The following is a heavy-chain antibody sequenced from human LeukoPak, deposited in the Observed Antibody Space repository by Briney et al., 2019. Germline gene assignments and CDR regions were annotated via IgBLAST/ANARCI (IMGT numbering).Heavy chain of an antibody. J-gene: IGHJ4*02. CDR1: GYTFTDYY. CDR2: INPNSGGT. Sequence: ASVKPSCKASGYTFTDYYMHWVRQAPGQGLEWMGWINPNSGGTNYAQKFQGRVTMTTDTSTSTAYMELRSLTSDDTAVYYCARLGFDGYKGDCYFDYWGQGTLVPVPT. V-gene: IGHV1-2*02. D-gene: IGHD5-24*01. CDR3: ARLGFDGYKGDCYFDY.